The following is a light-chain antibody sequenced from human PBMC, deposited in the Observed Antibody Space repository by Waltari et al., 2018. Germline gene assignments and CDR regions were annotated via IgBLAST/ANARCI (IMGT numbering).Light chain of an antibody. V-gene: IGLV1-44*01. CDR3: ASWDDRLDAYV. J-gene: IGLJ1*01. CDR2: TDS. Sequence: QSVLTQPPSASGTPGQRVTIPCSGSSSTGGSNAVNWYHQLPGTAPKPLILTDSDRPSGVPDRFSGSRSATSASLAISGLQSDDESTYYCASWDDRLDAYVFGTGTWVTVL. CDR1: SSTGGSNA.